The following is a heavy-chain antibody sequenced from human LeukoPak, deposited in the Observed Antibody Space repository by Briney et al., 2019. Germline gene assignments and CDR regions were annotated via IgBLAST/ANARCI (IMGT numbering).Heavy chain of an antibody. CDR3: GRAGVATITVDY. J-gene: IGHJ4*02. CDR2: IYYSGST. D-gene: IGHD5-12*01. Sequence: SETLSLTCTVSGGSISSYYWSWIRQPPGKGLEWIGYIYYSGSTNYNPSLKSRVTISVDTSKNQFSLKLSSVTAADTAVYYCGRAGVATITVDYWGQGTLAPVSS. V-gene: IGHV4-59*01. CDR1: GGSISSYY.